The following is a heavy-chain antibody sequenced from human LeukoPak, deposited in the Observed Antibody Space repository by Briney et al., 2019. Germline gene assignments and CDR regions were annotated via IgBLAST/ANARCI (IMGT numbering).Heavy chain of an antibody. D-gene: IGHD5-12*01. J-gene: IGHJ4*02. CDR2: IFETGGG. CDR3: AKHPRAAVATISTLED. Sequence: SETLSPTCTVSGGPIITSSHYWAWIRQPPGKGLEWIGSIFETGGGYYNPSLKSRVTISLDTSTNQVSLRLTSVTAADTALYFCAKHPRAAVATISTLEDWGQGTLVSVSS. CDR1: GGPIITSSHY. V-gene: IGHV4-39*01.